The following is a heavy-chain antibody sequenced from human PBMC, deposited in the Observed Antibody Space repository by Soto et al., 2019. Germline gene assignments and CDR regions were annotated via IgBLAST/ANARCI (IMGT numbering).Heavy chain of an antibody. D-gene: IGHD3-10*01. Sequence: QVQLVQSGAEVKKPGSSVKVSCKASGGTFSSYTISWVRQAPGQGVEWMGRIIPILGIANYAQKFQGRGASSADKSTSMAYMELSSLSSEDTAVYYCARDGGFGGYDYWGQGTLVTVSS. CDR3: ARDGGFGGYDY. CDR1: GGTFSSYT. CDR2: IIPILGIA. J-gene: IGHJ4*02. V-gene: IGHV1-69*08.